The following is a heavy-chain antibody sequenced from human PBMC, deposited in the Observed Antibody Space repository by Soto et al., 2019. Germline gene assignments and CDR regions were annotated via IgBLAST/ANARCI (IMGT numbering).Heavy chain of an antibody. CDR3: ASNEVVSGYYFDY. J-gene: IGHJ4*02. CDR2: INAGNGNT. Sequence: GAAVKVSCKASGYTFTSYAMHWVRQAPGQRLEWMGWINAGNGNTKYSQKFQGRVTITRDTSASTAYMELSSLRSEDTAVYYCASNEVVSGYYFDYWGQGTLVTVFS. V-gene: IGHV1-3*01. CDR1: GYTFTSYA. D-gene: IGHD2-21*01.